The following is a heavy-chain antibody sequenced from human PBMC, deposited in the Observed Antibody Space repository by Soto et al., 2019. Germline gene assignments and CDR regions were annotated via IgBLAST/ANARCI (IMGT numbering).Heavy chain of an antibody. Sequence: GASVKVSCKASGGTFSSYAISWVRQAPGQGLEWMGGIIPIFGTANYAQKFQGRVTITADESTSTAYMELSSLRSEDTAVYYCAKTGYSSSWSPFDYWGQGTLVTVSS. J-gene: IGHJ4*02. CDR2: IIPIFGTA. CDR3: AKTGYSSSWSPFDY. D-gene: IGHD6-13*01. CDR1: GGTFSSYA. V-gene: IGHV1-69*13.